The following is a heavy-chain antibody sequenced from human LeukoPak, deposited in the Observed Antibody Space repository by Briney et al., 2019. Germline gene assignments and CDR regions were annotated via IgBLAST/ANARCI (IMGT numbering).Heavy chain of an antibody. CDR3: ARGVGSGYTDY. CDR2: ISYSGNT. J-gene: IGHJ4*02. CDR1: GGSISNYY. D-gene: IGHD3-22*01. Sequence: SETLSLTCTVSGGSISNYYWTWIRQPPGKGLEWIGFISYSGNTNYNPSLKSRVTISLDTSKNQFSLKLISVTAADTAVYYCARGVGSGYTDYWSQGALVTVSS. V-gene: IGHV4-59*01.